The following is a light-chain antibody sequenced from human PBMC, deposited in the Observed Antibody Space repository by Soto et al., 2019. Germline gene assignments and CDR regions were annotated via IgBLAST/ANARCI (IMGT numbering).Light chain of an antibody. V-gene: IGLV2-14*01. Sequence: QSALTQPASVSGSPGQSITISCTGTNSDVGGYNYVSWYQQYPGKAPKLIIYGVSNRPSGVSNRFSGSKFGNTASLTISGLQAEDEADYYCSSYTSKSSLIFGGGTKLTVL. J-gene: IGLJ2*01. CDR1: NSDVGGYNY. CDR3: SSYTSKSSLI. CDR2: GVS.